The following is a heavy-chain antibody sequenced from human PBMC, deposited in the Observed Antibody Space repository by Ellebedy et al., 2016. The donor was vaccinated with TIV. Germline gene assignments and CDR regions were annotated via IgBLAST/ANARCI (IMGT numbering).Heavy chain of an antibody. CDR2: IDWDDDK. Sequence: SGPTLVKPTQTLTVTCTFSGFSLSTTGMCVSWIRQPPGKALEWLALIDWDDDKYYSTSLKTRLTISKDTSKNQVVLTMTNMDPVDTATYFCARNPYCGGDGDAFDIWGQGTMVTVSS. CDR3: ARNPYCGGDGDAFDI. CDR1: GFSLSTTGMC. D-gene: IGHD2-21*02. J-gene: IGHJ3*02. V-gene: IGHV2-70*01.